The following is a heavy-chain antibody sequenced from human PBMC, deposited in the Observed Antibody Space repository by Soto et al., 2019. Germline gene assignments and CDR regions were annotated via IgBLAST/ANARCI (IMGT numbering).Heavy chain of an antibody. CDR2: ISSSSSTI. CDR1: GFTFSSYS. J-gene: IGHJ4*02. D-gene: IGHD6-19*01. V-gene: IGHV3-48*02. Sequence: GGSLRLSCAASGFTFSSYSMNWVRQAPGKGLEWISYISSSSSTIYYADSVQGRFTISRDNAKNSLYLQMNSLRDEDTAVYYCARESTVAGVRLYYFDYWGQGTLVTVSS. CDR3: ARESTVAGVRLYYFDY.